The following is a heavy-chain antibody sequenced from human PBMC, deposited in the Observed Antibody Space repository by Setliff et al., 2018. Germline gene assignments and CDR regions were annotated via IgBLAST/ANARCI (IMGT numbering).Heavy chain of an antibody. Sequence: SVKVSCKTSGGTFSTFGIHWVRQAPGQGLVWMGGINPIFGTAHYAQKFQGRVTITADESKSVAYLQMNNLRTEDTAVYYCARKVVAVTYIDVWGKGTAVTVSS. CDR2: INPIFGTA. CDR3: ARKVVAVTYIDV. D-gene: IGHD6-19*01. CDR1: GGTFSTFG. V-gene: IGHV1-69*13. J-gene: IGHJ6*03.